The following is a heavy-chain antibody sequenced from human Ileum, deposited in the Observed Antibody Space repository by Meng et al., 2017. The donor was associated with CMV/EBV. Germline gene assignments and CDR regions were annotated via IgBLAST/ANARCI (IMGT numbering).Heavy chain of an antibody. CDR3: ASFKQQLAGGTYWYFDL. CDR2: VYYSDNT. Sequence: SETLSLTCTVSGDSISNSDFYWGWIRQTPGEGLEWIGSVYYSDNTNYNPSLKSRVTISLDTSKNQFSLNLSPVTAADTAVYYCASFKQQLAGGTYWYFDLWGRGTLVTVSS. CDR1: GDSISNSDFY. V-gene: IGHV4-39*07. J-gene: IGHJ2*01. D-gene: IGHD6-13*01.